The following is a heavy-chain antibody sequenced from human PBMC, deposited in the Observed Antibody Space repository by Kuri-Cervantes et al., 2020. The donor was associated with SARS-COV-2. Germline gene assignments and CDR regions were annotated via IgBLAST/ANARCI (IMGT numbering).Heavy chain of an antibody. Sequence: GSLRLSCAASGFTFSGHWMHWVRQAPGTARGWGSRINPDGSHTNSADSVKGRFTISRDNAKNSLYLQMNSLSAEATAVYYCASQIYYDSWSGYHPHFDYLGQGTLVTVSS. D-gene: IGHD3-3*01. V-gene: IGHV3-74*01. CDR3: ASQIYYDSWSGYHPHFDY. CDR1: GFTFSGHW. J-gene: IGHJ4*02. CDR2: INPDGSHT.